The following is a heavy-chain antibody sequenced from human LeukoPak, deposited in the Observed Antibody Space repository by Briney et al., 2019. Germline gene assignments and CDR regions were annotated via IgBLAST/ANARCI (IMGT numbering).Heavy chain of an antibody. J-gene: IGHJ5*02. CDR1: GLTVSSNY. D-gene: IGHD6-13*01. CDR2: INHSGST. Sequence: KTGGSLRLSCVASGLTVSSNYMSWVRQAPGKGLEWIGEINHSGSTNYNPSLKSRVTISVDTSKNQFSLKLSSVTAADTAVYYCARNPLYSSRHGVDPWGQGTLVTVSS. CDR3: ARNPLYSSRHGVDP. V-gene: IGHV4-34*01.